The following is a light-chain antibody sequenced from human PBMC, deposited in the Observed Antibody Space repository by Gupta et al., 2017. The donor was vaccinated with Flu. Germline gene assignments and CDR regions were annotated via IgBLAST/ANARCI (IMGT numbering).Light chain of an antibody. V-gene: IGLV3-25*02. Sequence: YELTQPPSLSVSPGQTARITCSGEPLPEEYVYWYQQKPGQAPVLVIYKDRDRPPGIPDRFSGSNSGTTVALTISGVQPEDEAGDFCQSADRRGTYWVFGGGTKLTVL. CDR3: QSADRRGTYWV. CDR2: KDR. CDR1: PLPEEY. J-gene: IGLJ3*02.